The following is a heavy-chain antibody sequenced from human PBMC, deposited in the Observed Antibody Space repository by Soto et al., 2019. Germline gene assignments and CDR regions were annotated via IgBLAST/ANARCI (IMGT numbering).Heavy chain of an antibody. V-gene: IGHV2-26*01. D-gene: IGHD3-10*01. CDR3: ARIQGLLLWFGELPVSWFDP. Sequence: SGPTLVNPTKTLTLTCTFSGFSLSNARMGVSWIRQPPGKALEWLAHIFSNDEKSYSTSLKSRLTISKDTSKSQVVLTMTNMDPVDTATYYCARIQGLLLWFGELPVSWFDPWGQGTLVTVSS. CDR2: IFSNDEK. J-gene: IGHJ5*02. CDR1: GFSLSNARMG.